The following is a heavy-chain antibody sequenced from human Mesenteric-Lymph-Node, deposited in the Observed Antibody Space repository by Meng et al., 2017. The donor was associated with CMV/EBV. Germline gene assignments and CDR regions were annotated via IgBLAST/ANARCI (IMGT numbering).Heavy chain of an antibody. CDR3: AKGGGILSAFEI. V-gene: IGHV3-23*03. CDR2: IYSGGSTT. D-gene: IGHD3-16*01. CDR1: GFTFSDYY. J-gene: IGHJ3*02. Sequence: GESLKISCAASGFTFSDYYMSWIRQAPGKGLEWVSVIYSGGSTTYYADSVKGRFSISRDNSRNMLYLQVSSLRAEDTATYYCAKGGGILSAFEIWGQGTMVTVSS.